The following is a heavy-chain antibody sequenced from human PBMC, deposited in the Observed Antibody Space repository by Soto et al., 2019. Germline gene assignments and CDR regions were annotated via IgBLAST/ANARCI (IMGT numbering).Heavy chain of an antibody. CDR2: IYYSGST. CDR3: ARLYLGGWRTEVFFDY. CDR1: GGSISSSSYY. D-gene: IGHD2-15*01. J-gene: IGHJ4*02. Sequence: QLQLQESGPGLVKPSETLSLTCTVSGGSISSSSYYWGWIRQPPGKGLEWIGSIYYSGSTYYNPSLKSRVTISVDTSKNQFSLKLSSVTAADTAVYYCARLYLGGWRTEVFFDYWGQGTLVTVSS. V-gene: IGHV4-39*01.